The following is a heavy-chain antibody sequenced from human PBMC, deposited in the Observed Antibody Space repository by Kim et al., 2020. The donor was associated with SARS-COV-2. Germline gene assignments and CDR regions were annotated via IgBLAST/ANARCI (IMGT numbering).Heavy chain of an antibody. D-gene: IGHD2-2*01. CDR2: INTNTGNP. Sequence: ASVKVSCKASGYTFTSYAMNWVRQAPGQGLEWMGWINTNTGNPTYAQGFTGRFVFSLDTSVSTAYLQISSLKAEDTAVYYCARDKDKYQLLAAFDIWGQGTMVTVSS. CDR1: GYTFTSYA. CDR3: ARDKDKYQLLAAFDI. J-gene: IGHJ3*02. V-gene: IGHV7-4-1*02.